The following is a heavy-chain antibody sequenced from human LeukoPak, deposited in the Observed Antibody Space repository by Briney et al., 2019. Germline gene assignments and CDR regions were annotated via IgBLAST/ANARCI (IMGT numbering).Heavy chain of an antibody. J-gene: IGHJ4*02. CDR1: GGSFSGYY. CDR3: ARGRGVGATGNFDY. D-gene: IGHD1-26*01. CDR2: INHSGST. V-gene: IGHV4-34*01. Sequence: SETLSLTCAVYGGSFSGYYWSWIRQPPGKGLEWIGGINHSGSTNYNPSLKSRVTISVDTSKNQFSLRLSSVTAADTAVYYCARGRGVGATGNFDYWGQGTLVTVSS.